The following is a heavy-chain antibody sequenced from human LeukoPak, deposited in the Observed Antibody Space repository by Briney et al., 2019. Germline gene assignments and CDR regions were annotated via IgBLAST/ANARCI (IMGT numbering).Heavy chain of an antibody. CDR2: ISSSSTSI. CDR3: ATKTSGSYPFDY. Sequence: GGSLRLSCAAPGFTFTSYSMNWVRQAPGKGREWVSSISSSSTSIYYADSVKGRFTISRDNAKNSLYLQMNRLRGEDTAVYYCATKTSGSYPFDYWGQGTLVTVSS. V-gene: IGHV3-21*01. D-gene: IGHD1-26*01. J-gene: IGHJ4*02. CDR1: GFTFTSYS.